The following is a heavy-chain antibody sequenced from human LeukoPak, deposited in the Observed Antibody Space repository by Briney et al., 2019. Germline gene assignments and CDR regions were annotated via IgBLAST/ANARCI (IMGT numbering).Heavy chain of an antibody. CDR3: ARHQIVGATRSPFDY. CDR2: IYPGDSDT. V-gene: IGHV5-51*01. J-gene: IGHJ4*02. D-gene: IGHD1-26*01. CDR1: GYSFATYW. Sequence: GESLKISCKGSGYSFATYWIGWVRQTPGKGLEWMGIIYPGDSDTRYSSSFQGQVTISADKSINTAYLQWSSLKTSDTAMYYCARHQIVGATRSPFDYWGQGTLVTVSS.